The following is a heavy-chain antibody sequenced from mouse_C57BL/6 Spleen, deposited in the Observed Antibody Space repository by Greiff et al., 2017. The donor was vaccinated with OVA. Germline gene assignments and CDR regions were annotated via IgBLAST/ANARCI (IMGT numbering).Heavy chain of an antibody. CDR1: GYTFTDYE. Sequence: VKVVESGAELVRPGASVTLSCKASGYTFTDYEMHWVKQTPVHGLEWIGAIDPETGGTAYNQKFKGKAILTADKSSSTAYMELRSLTSEDSAVYYCTRSDYGDWYFDVWGTGTTVTVSS. D-gene: IGHD1-1*01. CDR3: TRSDYGDWYFDV. J-gene: IGHJ1*03. V-gene: IGHV1-15*01. CDR2: IDPETGGT.